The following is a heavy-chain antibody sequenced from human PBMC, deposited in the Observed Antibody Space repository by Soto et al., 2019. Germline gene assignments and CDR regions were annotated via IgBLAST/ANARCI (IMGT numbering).Heavy chain of an antibody. J-gene: IGHJ4*02. CDR2: IYSGGST. V-gene: IGHV3-53*02. CDR3: ARSIYVGSGYYVFDY. CDR1: GFTVSSNY. D-gene: IGHD3-22*01. Sequence: EVQLVETGGGLIQPGGSLRLSCAASGFTVSSNYMSWVRQAPGKGLEWVSVIYSGGSTYYADSVKGRFTISRDNSKNTLYLQMNSLRAEDTAVYYCARSIYVGSGYYVFDYWGQGTLVTVSS.